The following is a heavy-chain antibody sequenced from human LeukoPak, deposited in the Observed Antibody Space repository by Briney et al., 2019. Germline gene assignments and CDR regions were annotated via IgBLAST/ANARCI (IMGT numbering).Heavy chain of an antibody. CDR1: GFTFSSYG. J-gene: IGHJ4*02. CDR2: IRYDGSNK. CDR3: ARGGDIALDY. Sequence: GGSLRLSCAASGFTFSSYGMHWVRQAPGKGLEWVAFIRYDGSNKYYADSVKGRFTISRDNSKNTLYLQMNSLRAEDTAVYYCARGGDIALDYWGQGTLVTVSS. D-gene: IGHD2-15*01. V-gene: IGHV3-30*02.